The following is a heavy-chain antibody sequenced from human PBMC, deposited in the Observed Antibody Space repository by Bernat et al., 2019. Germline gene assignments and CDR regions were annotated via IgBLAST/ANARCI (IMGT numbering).Heavy chain of an antibody. CDR3: AREASGYSSGWYLGWFDP. D-gene: IGHD6-19*01. CDR2: ISSSSSYI. Sequence: EVQLVESGGGLAKPGGSLRLSCAASGFTFSSYSMNWVRQAPGKGLEWVSSISSSSSYIYYADSVKGRFTISRDNAKNSLYLQMNSLRAEDTAVYYCAREASGYSSGWYLGWFDPWGQGTLVTVSS. V-gene: IGHV3-21*01. J-gene: IGHJ5*02. CDR1: GFTFSSYS.